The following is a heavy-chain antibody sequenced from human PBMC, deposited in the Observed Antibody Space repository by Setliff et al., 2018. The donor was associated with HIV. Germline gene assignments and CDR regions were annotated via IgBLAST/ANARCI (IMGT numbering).Heavy chain of an antibody. CDR2: ISSSSSYI. Sequence: PGGSLRLSCAASGFTFSSYSMNWVRQAPGKGLEWVSSISSSSSYIYYADSVKGRFTISRDNAKNSLYLQMNSLRAEDTAVYYCARDPEPYSSGWSPYYYYYYGMDVWGQGTTVTVS. D-gene: IGHD6-19*01. V-gene: IGHV3-21*01. CDR1: GFTFSSYS. J-gene: IGHJ6*02. CDR3: ARDPEPYSSGWSPYYYYYYGMDV.